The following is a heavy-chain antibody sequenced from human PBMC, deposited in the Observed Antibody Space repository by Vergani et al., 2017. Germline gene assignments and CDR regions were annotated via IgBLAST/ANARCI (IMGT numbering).Heavy chain of an antibody. J-gene: IGHJ3*02. Sequence: QVQLVQSGAEVKKPGSSVKVSCKASGGNFSSYTISWVRQAPGQGLEWMGRIIPDSGGTLYAQKFQGRVTLTRDTSIRTAYMELSRLISDDTAVYFCAREFPDDIWGQGTMVTVSS. CDR1: GGNFSSYT. CDR3: AREFPDDI. V-gene: IGHV1-2*02. CDR2: IIPDSGGT.